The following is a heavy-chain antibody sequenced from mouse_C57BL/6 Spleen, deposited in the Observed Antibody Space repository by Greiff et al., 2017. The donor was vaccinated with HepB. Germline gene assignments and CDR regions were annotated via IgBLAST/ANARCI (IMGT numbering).Heavy chain of an antibody. CDR3: ARKGSDGPFAY. CDR1: GYSFTGYY. CDR2: INPSTGGT. Sequence: VQLQQSGPELVKPGASVKISCKASGYSFTGYYMNWVKQSPEKSLEWIGEINPSTGGTTYNQKFKAKATLTVDKSSSTAYMQLKSLTSEDSAVYYCARKGSDGPFAYWGQGTLVTVSA. V-gene: IGHV1-42*01. D-gene: IGHD1-1*01. J-gene: IGHJ3*01.